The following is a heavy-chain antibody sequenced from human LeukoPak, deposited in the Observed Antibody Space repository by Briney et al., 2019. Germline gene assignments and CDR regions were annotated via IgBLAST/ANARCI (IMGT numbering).Heavy chain of an antibody. Sequence: SETLSLTCTVSGGSISSSSYYWGWIRQPPGKGLEWIGYIYYSGSTNYNPSLKSRVTISVDTSKNQFSLKLSSATAADTAVYYCARENTYYDFWSGYYSPYNWFDPWGQGTLVTVSS. CDR1: GGSISSSSYY. CDR2: IYYSGST. J-gene: IGHJ5*02. D-gene: IGHD3-3*01. V-gene: IGHV4-61*01. CDR3: ARENTYYDFWSGYYSPYNWFDP.